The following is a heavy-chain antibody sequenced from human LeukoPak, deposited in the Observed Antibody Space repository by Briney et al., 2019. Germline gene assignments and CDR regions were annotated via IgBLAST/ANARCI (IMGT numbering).Heavy chain of an antibody. V-gene: IGHV3-48*03. Sequence: PGGSLRPSCAASGFTFSSYEMDWVRQAPGKGLEWVSYISSSGSTIYYADSVKGRFTISRDNAKNSLYLQMNSLRAEDTAVYYCAELGITMIGGVWGKGTTVTIPS. CDR2: ISSSGSTI. CDR3: AELGITMIGGV. D-gene: IGHD3-10*02. CDR1: GFTFSSYE. J-gene: IGHJ6*04.